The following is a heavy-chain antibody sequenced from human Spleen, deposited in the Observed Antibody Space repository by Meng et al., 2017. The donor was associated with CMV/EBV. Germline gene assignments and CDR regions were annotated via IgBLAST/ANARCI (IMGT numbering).Heavy chain of an antibody. CDR2: ISSSGSTR. V-gene: IGHV3-48*03. CDR3: AREVSHCSSTSCINWFDP. D-gene: IGHD2-2*01. J-gene: IGHJ5*02. Sequence: GESLKISCAASGFTFDSYEMNWVRQAPGRGLEWVSYISSSGSTRYYAVSVKGRFTISRDNAKNSLFLQMNSLRAEDTAVYYCAREVSHCSSTSCINWFDPWGQGTLVTVSS. CDR1: GFTFDSYE.